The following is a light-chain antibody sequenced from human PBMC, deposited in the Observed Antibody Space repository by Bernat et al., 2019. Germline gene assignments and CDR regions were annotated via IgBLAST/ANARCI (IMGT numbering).Light chain of an antibody. CDR1: ALPKRY. Sequence: SYELTQPPSMSVSQGQTARITCSGDALPKRYAYWYQQKPGQAPVLMIYKDNERFSGIPERFSGSTSGTTVTLTVSGVQAEDEADYYCQSADSSGNYVVFGGGTKLTVL. V-gene: IGLV3-25*02. CDR2: KDN. J-gene: IGLJ2*01. CDR3: QSADSSGNYVV.